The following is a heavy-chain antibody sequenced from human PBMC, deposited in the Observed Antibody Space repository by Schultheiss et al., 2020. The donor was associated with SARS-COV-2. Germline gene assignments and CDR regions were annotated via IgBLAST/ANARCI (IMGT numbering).Heavy chain of an antibody. CDR3: ATVEQWLVRGYYFDY. V-gene: IGHV1-3*01. J-gene: IGHJ4*02. Sequence: ASVKVSCKASGYTFTSYAMHWVRQAPGQRLEWMGWINAGNGNTKYSQKFQGRVTMTEDTSTDTAYMELSSLRSEDTAVYYCATVEQWLVRGYYFDYWGQGTLVTVSS. D-gene: IGHD6-19*01. CDR2: INAGNGNT. CDR1: GYTFTSYA.